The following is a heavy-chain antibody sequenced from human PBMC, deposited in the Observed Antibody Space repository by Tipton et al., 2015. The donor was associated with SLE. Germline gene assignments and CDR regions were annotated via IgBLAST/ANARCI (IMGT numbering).Heavy chain of an antibody. Sequence: SLRLSCADSGFTISSYTMNWVRQAPGKGLEWVSSISSSSSYIYYADSVRGRFTISRDNAKNSLYLQMNSLRAEDTAVYYCARGRGRGKFIYYCYAMDVWGQGPTVTVSS. CDR2: ISSSSSYI. CDR1: GFTISSYT. V-gene: IGHV3-21*06. D-gene: IGHD3-10*01. J-gene: IGHJ6*02. CDR3: ARGRGRGKFIYYCYAMDV.